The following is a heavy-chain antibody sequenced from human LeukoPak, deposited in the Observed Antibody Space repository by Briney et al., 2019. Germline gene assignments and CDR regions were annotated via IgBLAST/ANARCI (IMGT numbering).Heavy chain of an antibody. CDR3: ARARSYYYMDV. CDR2: IYTSGST. CDR1: GRSFSGYY. J-gene: IGHJ6*03. Sequence: SETLSLTCAVYGRSFSGYYWSWIRQPPGKGLEWIGRIYTSGSTNYNPSLKSRVTMSVDTSKNQFSLKLSSVTAADTAVYYCARARSYYYMDVWGKGTTVTVSS. V-gene: IGHV4-59*10.